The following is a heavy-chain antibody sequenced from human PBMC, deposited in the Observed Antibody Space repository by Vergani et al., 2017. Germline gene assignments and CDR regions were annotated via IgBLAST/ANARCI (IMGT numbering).Heavy chain of an antibody. CDR1: GDSIISRSYY. J-gene: IGHJ6*03. CDR2: IYNSGNG. Sequence: QMQLQESGPGLVKASETLSLTCTVSGDSIISRSYYWGWIRQPPGKGLEWIGSIYNSGNGDSSSSLKSRVTISVDTSKNQFSLKLNSVTAADTAVYYCARPLYYYYYMDVWGNGTTVTVSS. CDR3: ARPLYYYYYMDV. V-gene: IGHV4-39*01.